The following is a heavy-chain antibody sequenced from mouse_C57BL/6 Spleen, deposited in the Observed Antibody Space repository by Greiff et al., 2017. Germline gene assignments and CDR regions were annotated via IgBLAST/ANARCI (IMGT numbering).Heavy chain of an antibody. V-gene: IGHV1-50*01. J-gene: IGHJ3*01. Sequence: QVQLQQPGAELVKPGASVKLSCKASGYTFTSYWMPWVKQRPGQGLEWIGEINPFGGNTNYNQKFKGTATMTVDTSSSTAYMHLSSLTSEDSAVYYGARGDSSCGFAYWGQGTLVTVSA. CDR2: INPFGGNT. CDR3: ARGDSSCGFAY. CDR1: GYTFTSYW. D-gene: IGHD6-1*01.